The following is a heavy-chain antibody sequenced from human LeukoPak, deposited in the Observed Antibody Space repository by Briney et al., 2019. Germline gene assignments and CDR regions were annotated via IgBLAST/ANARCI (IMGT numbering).Heavy chain of an antibody. Sequence: SETLSLTCTVSGGSIRSYYWSWIRQSPGKGLEWIGYIYYSGSTNYNPSLKSRVTISVDTSKNQFSLKLSSVTAADTAVYYCARQRFLEWYFDYWGQGTLVTVSS. CDR1: GGSIRSYY. D-gene: IGHD3-3*01. CDR2: IYYSGST. V-gene: IGHV4-59*08. CDR3: ARQRFLEWYFDY. J-gene: IGHJ4*02.